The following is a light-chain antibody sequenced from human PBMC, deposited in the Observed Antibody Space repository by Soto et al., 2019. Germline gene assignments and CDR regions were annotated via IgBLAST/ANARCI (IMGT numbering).Light chain of an antibody. CDR1: QTVSIN. J-gene: IGKJ5*01. V-gene: IGKV3-15*01. CDR2: EAS. CDR3: QQYKNWPPIT. Sequence: EIVMTQSPATLSVSPGERATLSCRASQTVSINLAWYQQKPGQAPRLLIYEASTRATGIPARFSGSGSGTEFTLTISSLQSEDFAVYYCQQYKNWPPITFGQGTRLEIK.